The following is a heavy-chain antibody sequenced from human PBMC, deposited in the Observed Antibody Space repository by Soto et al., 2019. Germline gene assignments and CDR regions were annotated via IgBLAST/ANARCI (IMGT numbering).Heavy chain of an antibody. Sequence: GGSLRLSCAASGFTFSSYGMHWVRQAPGKGLEWVAVIWYDGSNKYYADSVKGRFTISRDNSKNTLYLQMSSLRAEDTAVYYCARDRHKSGMDVWGQGTTVTVSS. D-gene: IGHD2-21*01. CDR1: GFTFSSYG. V-gene: IGHV3-33*01. CDR2: IWYDGSNK. J-gene: IGHJ6*02. CDR3: ARDRHKSGMDV.